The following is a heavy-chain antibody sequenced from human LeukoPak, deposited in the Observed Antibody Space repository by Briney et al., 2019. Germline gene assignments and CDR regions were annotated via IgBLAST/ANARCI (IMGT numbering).Heavy chain of an antibody. CDR1: GGSISSGDYY. V-gene: IGHV4-30-4*01. J-gene: IGHJ4*02. D-gene: IGHD1-1*01. CDR2: IYYSGST. CDR3: ASSQVVHYYFDY. Sequence: SETLSLTCTVSGGSISSGDYYWSWIRQPPGKGLEWIGYIYYSGSTYYNPSLKSRVTISVDTSKNQFSLKLSSVTAADTAVYYCASSQVVHYYFDYWGQGTLVTVSS.